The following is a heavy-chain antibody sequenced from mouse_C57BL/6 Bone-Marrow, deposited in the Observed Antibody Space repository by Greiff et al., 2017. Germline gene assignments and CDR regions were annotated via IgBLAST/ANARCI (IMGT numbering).Heavy chain of an antibody. V-gene: IGHV14-1*01. CDR1: GFNIKDYY. CDR3: TTWGGYDQDWFAY. CDR2: IDPEDGDT. J-gene: IGHJ3*01. D-gene: IGHD2-2*01. Sequence: VQLQQSGAELVRPGASVKLSCTASGFNIKDYYMHWVKQRPDQGLEWIGRIDPEDGDTEYAPKFQGKATMTADTSSNTAYLQLSSLKSEDTAVYYCTTWGGYDQDWFAYWGQGTLVTVSA.